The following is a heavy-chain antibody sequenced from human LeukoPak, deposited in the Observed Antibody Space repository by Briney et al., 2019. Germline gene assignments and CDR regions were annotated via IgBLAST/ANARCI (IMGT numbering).Heavy chain of an antibody. V-gene: IGHV3-30*03. CDR3: ARDLITMVRGDKLTYYYYGMDV. J-gene: IGHJ6*02. Sequence: SGGSLRLSRAASGFTFNNYGMHYVRQAPGKGLEWVAVISDDGRNKNYADSVKGRFTISRDNSKNTLYLQMNSLRAEDTAVYYCARDLITMVRGDKLTYYYYGMDVWGQGTTVTVSS. D-gene: IGHD3-10*01. CDR2: ISDDGRNK. CDR1: GFTFNNYG.